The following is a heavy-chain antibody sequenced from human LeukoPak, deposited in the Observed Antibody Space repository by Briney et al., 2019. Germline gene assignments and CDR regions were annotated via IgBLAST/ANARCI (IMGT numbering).Heavy chain of an antibody. CDR3: ARQAFYGSGSYYWCDP. CDR1: GGSFSGYY. V-gene: IGHV4-34*01. D-gene: IGHD3-10*01. CDR2: INHSGST. Sequence: SETLSLTCAVYGGSFSGYYWSWIRQPPGKGLEWMGEINHSGSTNYNPSLKRRVTISVDTSKNQFSLKLSSVTAADTAVYYCARQAFYGSGSYYWCDPWGQGTLVTVSS. J-gene: IGHJ5*02.